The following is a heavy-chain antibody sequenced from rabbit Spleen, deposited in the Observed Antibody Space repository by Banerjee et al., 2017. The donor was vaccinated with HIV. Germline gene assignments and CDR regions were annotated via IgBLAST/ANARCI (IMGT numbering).Heavy chain of an antibody. CDR3: ARGSNAAGDMSNL. CDR2: IKFGSGSA. J-gene: IGHJ4*01. V-gene: IGHV1S45*01. D-gene: IGHD2-1*01. Sequence: QEQLEESGGDLVKPEGSLTLTCTASGFTLSTYYICWVRQAPGKGLEWIGCIKFGSGSAYYATWAKGRFTISKTSSTTVTLQLTSLTAADTATYFCARGSNAAGDMSNLWGPGTLVTVS. CDR1: GFTLSTYY.